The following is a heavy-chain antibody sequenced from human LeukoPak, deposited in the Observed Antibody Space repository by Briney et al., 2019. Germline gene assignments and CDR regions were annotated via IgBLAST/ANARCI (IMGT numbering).Heavy chain of an antibody. V-gene: IGHV4-34*01. CDR1: GGSFSGYY. D-gene: IGHD3-9*01. CDR2: INHSGST. J-gene: IGHJ4*02. Sequence: PSETLSLTCAVYGGSFSGYYWSWIRQPPGKGLELIREINHSGSTNYNPSLKSRVTISVDTSKNQFSLKLSSVTAADTAVYYCARSVLRYFDWSPGYFDYWGQGTLVTVSS. CDR3: ARSVLRYFDWSPGYFDY.